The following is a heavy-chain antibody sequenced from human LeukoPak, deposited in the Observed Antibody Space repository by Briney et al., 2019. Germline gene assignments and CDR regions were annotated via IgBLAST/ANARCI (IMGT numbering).Heavy chain of an antibody. V-gene: IGHV1-18*01. Sequence: GASVKVSCKASGYTFTSYGISWVRQAPGQGLEWMGWISAYNGNTNYAQKLQGRVTMTTDTSTSTAYMELRSLRSDDTAVYYCARGGYYDILTGYYPNGVFDYWGQGTLVTVSS. CDR2: ISAYNGNT. J-gene: IGHJ4*02. CDR3: ARGGYYDILTGYYPNGVFDY. CDR1: GYTFTSYG. D-gene: IGHD3-9*01.